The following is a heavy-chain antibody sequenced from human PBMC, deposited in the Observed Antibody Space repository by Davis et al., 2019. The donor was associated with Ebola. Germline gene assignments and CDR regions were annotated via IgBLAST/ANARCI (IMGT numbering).Heavy chain of an antibody. CDR2: ISGSGGST. D-gene: IGHD3-10*01. V-gene: IGHV3-23*01. CDR1: GFTFSSYA. CDR3: AKDPFIGSYYFDH. J-gene: IGHJ4*02. Sequence: GESLKISCGASGFTFSSYAMSWVRQAPGKGLEWVSSISGSGGSTYYAESVRGRFTISRDNSKNTLYLQMNSLRAGDTAVYYCAKDPFIGSYYFDHWGRGTLVTVSS.